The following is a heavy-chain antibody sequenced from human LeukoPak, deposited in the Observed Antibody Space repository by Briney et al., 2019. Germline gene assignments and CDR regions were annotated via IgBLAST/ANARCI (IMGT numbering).Heavy chain of an antibody. D-gene: IGHD3-3*01. V-gene: IGHV3-48*01. J-gene: IGHJ4*02. Sequence: GGSLRLSCAASGFTFSNYNMNWVRQAPGKGLEWVSYISSSSRTTYYADSVKGRFTISRDNAKNSLYLQMNSLRAEDTAVFYCARDRGGTDDFWSGYYTGYFDYWGQGTLATVSS. CDR1: GFTFSNYN. CDR2: ISSSSRTT. CDR3: ARDRGGTDDFWSGYYTGYFDY.